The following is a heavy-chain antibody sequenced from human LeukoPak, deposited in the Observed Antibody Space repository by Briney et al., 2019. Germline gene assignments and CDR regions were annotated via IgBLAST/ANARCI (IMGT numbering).Heavy chain of an antibody. CDR2: ISGSGGST. CDR1: GFTFSSYA. D-gene: IGHD3-22*01. Sequence: GGSLRLSCAASGFTFSSYAMSWVRQAPGKGLEWVSAISGSGGSTYYADSVKGRFTISRDNAKNSLYLQMNSLRAEDTAVYYCARARGHYYDSSGAWYFDLWGRGTLVTVSS. V-gene: IGHV3-23*01. CDR3: ARARGHYYDSSGAWYFDL. J-gene: IGHJ2*01.